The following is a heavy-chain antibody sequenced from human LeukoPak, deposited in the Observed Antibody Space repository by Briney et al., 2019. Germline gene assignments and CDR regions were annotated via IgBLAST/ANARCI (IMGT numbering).Heavy chain of an antibody. D-gene: IGHD3-10*02. J-gene: IGHJ6*04. CDR3: AELGITMIGGV. V-gene: IGHV3-48*03. CDR1: GFTLSSYE. CDR2: ISSSGSTI. Sequence: GGSLRVSCAASGFTLSSYEMNWVRQAPGKGLEWVSYISSSGSTIYYADSVKGRFTISRDNAKNSLYLQMNSLRAEDTAVYYCAELGITMIGGVWGKGTTVTISS.